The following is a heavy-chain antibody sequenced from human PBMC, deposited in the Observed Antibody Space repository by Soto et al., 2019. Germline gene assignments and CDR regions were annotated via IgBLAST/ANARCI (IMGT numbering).Heavy chain of an antibody. J-gene: IGHJ4*02. CDR2: IWYDGSNK. CDR3: ARGNPKVRGEGFDY. CDR1: GFTFSSYG. V-gene: IGHV3-33*01. Sequence: QVQLVESGGGVVQPGRSLRLSCAASGFTFSSYGMHWVRQAPGKGLEWVAVIWYDGSNKYYADSVKGRFTISRDNSKNTLYLQMNSLRAEDTAVYYCARGNPKVRGEGFDYWGQGTLVTVSS. D-gene: IGHD3-10*01.